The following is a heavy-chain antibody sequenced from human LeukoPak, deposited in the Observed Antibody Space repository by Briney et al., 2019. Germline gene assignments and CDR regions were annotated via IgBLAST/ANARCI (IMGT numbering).Heavy chain of an antibody. Sequence: PSETLSLTCAVYGGSFSGYYWSWIRQPPGKGLEWIGEINHSGSTNYNPSLKSRVTISVDTSKNQFSLKLSSVTAADTAVYYCARAPRAARLHYWGQGTLVTVSS. CDR3: ARAPRAARLHY. J-gene: IGHJ4*02. CDR1: GGSFSGYY. V-gene: IGHV4-34*01. CDR2: INHSGST. D-gene: IGHD6-6*01.